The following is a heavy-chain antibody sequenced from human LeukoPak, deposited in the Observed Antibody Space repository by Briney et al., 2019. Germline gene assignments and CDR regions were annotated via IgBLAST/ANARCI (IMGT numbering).Heavy chain of an antibody. D-gene: IGHD6-19*01. J-gene: IGHJ1*01. V-gene: IGHV3-23*01. CDR3: AKDLQWLVLGYFQH. CDR1: GFTFSSYA. CDR2: ISGSGGST. Sequence: PGGSLRLSCAASGFTFSSYAMRWVRQAPGQGLDRFSAISGSGGSTYYADSVKGRFTISRDNSKNTLYLQMNSLRAEDTAVYYCAKDLQWLVLGYFQHWGQGTLVTVSS.